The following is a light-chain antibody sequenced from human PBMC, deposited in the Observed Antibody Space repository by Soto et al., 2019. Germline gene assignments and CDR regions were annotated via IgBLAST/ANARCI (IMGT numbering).Light chain of an antibody. CDR2: KAS. CDR3: QQYNSYPWT. CDR1: QSISSW. V-gene: IGKV1-5*03. J-gene: IGKJ1*01. Sequence: DIQMTQSPSTLSASVGDRVTITCRSRQSISSWLAWYQQKPGKAPKLLIYKASSLESGVPSRFSGSGSGTEVNLNISSLQPDDFATYYGQQYNSYPWTFGQGTKVEIK.